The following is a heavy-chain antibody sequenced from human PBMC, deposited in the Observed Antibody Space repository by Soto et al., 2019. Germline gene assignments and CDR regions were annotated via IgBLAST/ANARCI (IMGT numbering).Heavy chain of an antibody. Sequence: EVQLVESGGGLVKPGGSLRLSCAASGFTFSSYSMNWVRQAPGKGLEWVSSISSSSSYIYYADSVKGRFTISRDNAKNSRYLQMNSLRAEDTPVYYCARVLKYSSSWFPPYVYYGMDVWGQGTTVTVSS. CDR1: GFTFSSYS. D-gene: IGHD6-13*01. J-gene: IGHJ6*02. CDR3: ARVLKYSSSWFPPYVYYGMDV. CDR2: ISSSSSYI. V-gene: IGHV3-21*01.